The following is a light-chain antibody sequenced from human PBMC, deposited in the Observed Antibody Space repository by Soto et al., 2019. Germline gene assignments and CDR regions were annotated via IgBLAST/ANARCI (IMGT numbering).Light chain of an antibody. Sequence: EIVMTQSPVTLSVSPGERATLSCRASQSVSSSYLAWYQQKPGQAPRLLIYGASSRATGIPDRFSGSGSGTDFTLTISGLEPEDFAVYFCHQYGTSPQTFGQGTKVDIK. CDR3: HQYGTSPQT. CDR2: GAS. CDR1: QSVSSSY. V-gene: IGKV3-20*01. J-gene: IGKJ1*01.